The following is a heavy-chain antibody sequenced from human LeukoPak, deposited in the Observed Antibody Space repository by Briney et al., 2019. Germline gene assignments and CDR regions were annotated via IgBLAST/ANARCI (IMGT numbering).Heavy chain of an antibody. V-gene: IGHV3-53*01. J-gene: IGHJ6*03. Sequence: GGSLRLSCAASGFTVSSNYMSWVRQAPGKGLEWVSVIYSGGSTYYADSVKGRFTISRDNSKNTLYLQMNSLRAEDTAVYYCAKAGAIFGVVPPFMDVWGKGTTVTVSS. CDR2: IYSGGST. D-gene: IGHD3-3*01. CDR3: AKAGAIFGVVPPFMDV. CDR1: GFTVSSNY.